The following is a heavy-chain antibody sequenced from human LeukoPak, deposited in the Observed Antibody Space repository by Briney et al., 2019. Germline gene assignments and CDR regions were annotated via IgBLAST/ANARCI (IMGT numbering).Heavy chain of an antibody. V-gene: IGHV1-8*03. J-gene: IGHJ5*02. CDR2: VNPNSGNT. D-gene: IGHD3-10*01. CDR3: ARVGHRITLWGGGRYNWFDP. Sequence: GASVKVSCKASGYTFTSYDINWVRQATGQGLEWMGWVNPNSGNTGYAQKFQGRVTITRNTSISTAYMELSSLRSEDTAVYYCARVGHRITLWGGGRYNWFDPWGQGTLVTVSS. CDR1: GYTFTSYD.